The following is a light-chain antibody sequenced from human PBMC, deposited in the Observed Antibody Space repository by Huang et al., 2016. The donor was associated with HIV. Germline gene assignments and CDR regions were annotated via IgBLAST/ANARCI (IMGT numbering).Light chain of an antibody. CDR1: QSLLHSNGINY. J-gene: IGKJ4*01. CDR2: LGS. V-gene: IGKV2-28*01. CDR3: MQALQGLT. Sequence: DIVMTQSPLSLLVTPGEPASISCRSSQSLLHSNGINYLDWYLQKPGQSPQLLIYLGSNRASGVPDRFSGSGSGTDFTLKISRVEAEDVGVYYCMQALQGLTFGGGTKVEIK.